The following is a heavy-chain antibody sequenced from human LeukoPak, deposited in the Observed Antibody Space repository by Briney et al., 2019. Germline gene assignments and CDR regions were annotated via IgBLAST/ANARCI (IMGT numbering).Heavy chain of an antibody. D-gene: IGHD3-22*01. CDR2: IRNKANRDTT. J-gene: IGHJ4*02. CDR1: GLTFSDHK. V-gene: IGHV3-72*01. CDR3: ARALAYYDSSGPVLGY. Sequence: GGSLRLSCAVSGLTFSDHKVDWVRQAPGKGLEWVGRIRNKANRDTTEYAASVKGRFTISRDDSKNSLYLQMNSLKTEDTAVYYCARALAYYDSSGPVLGYWGQGTLVTVSS.